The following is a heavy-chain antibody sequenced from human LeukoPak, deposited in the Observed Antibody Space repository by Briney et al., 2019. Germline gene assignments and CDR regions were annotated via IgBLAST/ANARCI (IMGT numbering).Heavy chain of an antibody. CDR3: ARYYDSSGYWDDAFDI. CDR2: IYYTGST. Sequence: SETLSLTCTVSGGSISSSSYYWGWIRQPPGKGLEWIGSIYYTGSTYYNPSLKSRLTISLDTSRNQFSLRLSSATAADTAVYYCARYYDSSGYWDDAFDIWGQGTMVTVSS. V-gene: IGHV4-39*07. D-gene: IGHD3-22*01. CDR1: GGSISSSSYY. J-gene: IGHJ3*02.